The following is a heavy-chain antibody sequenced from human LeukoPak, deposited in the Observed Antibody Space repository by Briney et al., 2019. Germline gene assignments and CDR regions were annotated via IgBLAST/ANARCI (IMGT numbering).Heavy chain of an antibody. V-gene: IGHV1-69*04. CDR3: AREYTLYRSGWFLDY. J-gene: IGHJ4*02. Sequence: GASVKVSCKASGYTFTSYDISWVRQAPGQGLEWMGRIIPILGIANYAQKFQGRVTITADKSTSTAYMGLSSLRSEDTAVYYCAREYTLYRSGWFLDYWGQGTVVTVSS. D-gene: IGHD6-19*01. CDR2: IIPILGIA. CDR1: GYTFTSYD.